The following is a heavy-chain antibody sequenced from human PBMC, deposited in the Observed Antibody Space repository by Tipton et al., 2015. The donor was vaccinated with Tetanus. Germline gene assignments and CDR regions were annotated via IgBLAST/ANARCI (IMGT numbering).Heavy chain of an antibody. CDR2: ISGSGGST. D-gene: IGHD6-6*01. CDR3: AKPSAWGSSSFDAFDI. V-gene: IGHV3-23*01. J-gene: IGHJ3*02. CDR1: GFTFSSYA. Sequence: SLRLSCAASGFTFSSYAMSWVRQAPGKGLEWVSAISGSGGSTYYADSVKGRFTISRDNSKNTLYLQMNSLRAEDTAVYYCAKPSAWGSSSFDAFDIWGQGTMVTVSS.